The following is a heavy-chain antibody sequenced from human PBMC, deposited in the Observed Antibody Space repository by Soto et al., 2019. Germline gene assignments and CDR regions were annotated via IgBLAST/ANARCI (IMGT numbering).Heavy chain of an antibody. CDR1: GFSLSTSGVG. CDR3: APSRTAPALFAY. Sequence: QVTLKESGPTLVKPTQTLTLTCTFSGFSLSTSGVGVGWIRQPPGKPLEWLAIIYWDDDERYSPSLRSRLTLTTDPPRNQVLPTMTNMDPVDTATYCHAPSRTAPALFAYWGQGTLVTVSS. J-gene: IGHJ4*02. D-gene: IGHD5-18*01. V-gene: IGHV2-5*02. CDR2: IYWDDDE.